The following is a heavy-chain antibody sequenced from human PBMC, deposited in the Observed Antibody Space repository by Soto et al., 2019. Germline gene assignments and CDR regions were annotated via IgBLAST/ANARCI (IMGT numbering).Heavy chain of an antibody. J-gene: IGHJ3*02. CDR3: ARVETGYSSSWTQSPDDAFDI. CDR1: GDSVSSNSAA. D-gene: IGHD6-13*01. Sequence: PSQTLSLTCAISGDSVSSNSAAWNWIRQSPSRGLEWLGRTYYRSKWYNDYAVSVKSRITINPDTSKNQFSLQLNSVTPEDTAVYYCARVETGYSSSWTQSPDDAFDIWGQGTMVTVSS. CDR2: TYYRSKWYN. V-gene: IGHV6-1*01.